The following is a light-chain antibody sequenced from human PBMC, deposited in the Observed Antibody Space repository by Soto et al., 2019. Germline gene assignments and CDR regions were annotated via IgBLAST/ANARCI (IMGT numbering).Light chain of an antibody. V-gene: IGKV3-20*01. J-gene: IGKJ1*01. Sequence: EIELTQYPGTLSLSPGKRATLSYMASQSVSSNYLAWYQQKPGQSPRLLIYGASNRATGIPDRFSGSGSGTDFALTISRLVPEDFAVYYCQQYGSSGTFGQGTKVDIK. CDR2: GAS. CDR3: QQYGSSGT. CDR1: QSVSSNY.